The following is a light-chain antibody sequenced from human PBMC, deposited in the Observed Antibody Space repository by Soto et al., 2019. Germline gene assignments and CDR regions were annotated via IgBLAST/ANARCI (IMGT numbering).Light chain of an antibody. Sequence: DIQTTQSPSSLSASVGDRVTITCRASESIARHLNWYQQKPGKAPKLLIYAASSLQNGVPSRFRGGGSGTDFTLTISNLQPEDFATYYCQQTYSTLSITFGQGTRLEIK. CDR2: AAS. J-gene: IGKJ5*01. V-gene: IGKV1-39*01. CDR3: QQTYSTLSIT. CDR1: ESIARH.